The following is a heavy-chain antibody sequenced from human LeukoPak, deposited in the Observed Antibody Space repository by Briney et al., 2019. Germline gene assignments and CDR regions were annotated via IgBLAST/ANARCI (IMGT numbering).Heavy chain of an antibody. J-gene: IGHJ3*02. D-gene: IGHD5-24*01. CDR3: ARVTPPTMREDAFDI. V-gene: IGHV4-34*01. Sequence: SSETLSLTCAVYGGSFSGYYWSWIRQPPGKGLEWIGEINHSGSTNYNPSLKSRVTISVDTSKNQFSLKLSSVTAADTAVYCCARVTPPTMREDAFDIWGQGTMVTVSS. CDR1: GGSFSGYY. CDR2: INHSGST.